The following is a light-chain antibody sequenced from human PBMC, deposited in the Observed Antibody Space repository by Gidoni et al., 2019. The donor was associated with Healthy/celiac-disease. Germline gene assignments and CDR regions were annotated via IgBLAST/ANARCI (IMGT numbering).Light chain of an antibody. Sequence: DIQMTQSPSSLSASLVDRVTITCRASQSISSHLNWYQQKPGKAPKLLIYAASSLQSGVPSRFSGSGSGTDFTLTISSLQPEDVATYYCQQSYSTPLTFGPGTKVDIK. CDR1: QSISSH. CDR3: QQSYSTPLT. CDR2: AAS. J-gene: IGKJ3*01. V-gene: IGKV1-39*01.